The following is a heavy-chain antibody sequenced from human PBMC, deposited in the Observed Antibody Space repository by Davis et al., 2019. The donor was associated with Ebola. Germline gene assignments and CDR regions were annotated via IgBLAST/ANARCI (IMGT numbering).Heavy chain of an antibody. J-gene: IGHJ3*01. CDR3: AKDTANIWFDV. CDR1: GFIFRSYV. Sequence: GESLKISCAASGFIFRSYVMSWVRQAPGKGLEWVSTLGTSADTYYADSVKGRFTISRDNSKNTLYLQMNGLRVEDTAMYYCAKDTANIWFDVWGQGTMVTVSS. CDR2: LGTSADT. V-gene: IGHV3-23*01. D-gene: IGHD2-21*02.